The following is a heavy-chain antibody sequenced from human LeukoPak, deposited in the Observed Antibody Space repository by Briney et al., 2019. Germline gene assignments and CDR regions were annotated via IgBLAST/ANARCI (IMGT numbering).Heavy chain of an antibody. D-gene: IGHD2-15*01. CDR3: ARRYCSDGSCYSVDY. J-gene: IGHJ4*02. CDR1: GFTFSSYA. Sequence: GGSLRLSCAASGFTFSSYAMSWVRQAPGKGLEWVANINKDGSEKYYVDSVKGRFTISRDNAKNSLYLQMNSLRAEDTAVYYCARRYCSDGSCYSVDYWGQGTLVTVSS. CDR2: INKDGSEK. V-gene: IGHV3-7*01.